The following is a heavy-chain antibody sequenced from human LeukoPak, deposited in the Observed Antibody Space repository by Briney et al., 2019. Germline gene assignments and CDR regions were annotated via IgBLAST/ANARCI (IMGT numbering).Heavy chain of an antibody. D-gene: IGHD6-19*01. CDR1: GYTFTSYY. Sequence: ASVTVSRMASGYTFTSYYMHWVRQAPGQGLEWMGWISAYNGNTNYSRKLQGRVTMTTDTTTSTACMVLRSLRTDDTTAYYCSREPYWRGWYGDYWGQGTLVTVSS. CDR3: SREPYWRGWYGDY. V-gene: IGHV1-18*04. CDR2: ISAYNGNT. J-gene: IGHJ4*02.